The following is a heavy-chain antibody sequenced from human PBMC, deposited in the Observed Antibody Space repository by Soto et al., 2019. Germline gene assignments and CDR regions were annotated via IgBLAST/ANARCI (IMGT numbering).Heavy chain of an antibody. J-gene: IGHJ2*01. V-gene: IGHV1-8*01. CDR3: ARGLVVVSATYWYFDL. D-gene: IGHD2-15*01. CDR1: GYTFTSYD. Sequence: QVQLVQSGAEVKKPGASVKVSCKASGYTFTSYDINWVRQAAGQGLEWVGWMNPNSGKAVYAQKFQGRVTKAGNTSLSTAYMELISLRSDDTAVYFCARGLVVVSATYWYFDLWGRGTLVTVSS. CDR2: MNPNSGKA.